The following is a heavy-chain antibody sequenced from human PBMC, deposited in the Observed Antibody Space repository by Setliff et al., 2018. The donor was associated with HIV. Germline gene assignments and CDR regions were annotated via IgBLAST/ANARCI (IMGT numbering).Heavy chain of an antibody. J-gene: IGHJ3*01. Sequence: TLSLTCTVSGGSISTYYWSWIRQPPGKGLEWIGSIYFTGSSDNNPSLKSRVTLSVDTSKHQFSLKLSSVTAADMAVYYCARVQMAYAAFDVWGQGTMVTVSS. D-gene: IGHD4-17*01. CDR2: IYFTGSS. CDR1: GGSISTYY. V-gene: IGHV4-59*01. CDR3: ARVQMAYAAFDV.